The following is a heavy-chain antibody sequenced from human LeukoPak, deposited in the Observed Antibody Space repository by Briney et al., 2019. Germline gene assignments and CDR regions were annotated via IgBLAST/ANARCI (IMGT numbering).Heavy chain of an antibody. J-gene: IGHJ4*02. V-gene: IGHV3-23*01. Sequence: AGGSLRLSCAASGFTFSSYAMSRVRQAPGKGLEWVSAISGSGGSTYYADSVKGRFAISRDNSKNTLYLQMNSLRAEDTAIYYCATYRQVLLPFESWGQGTLVTVSS. CDR3: ATYRQVLLPFES. CDR2: ISGSGGST. D-gene: IGHD2-8*02. CDR1: GFTFSSYA.